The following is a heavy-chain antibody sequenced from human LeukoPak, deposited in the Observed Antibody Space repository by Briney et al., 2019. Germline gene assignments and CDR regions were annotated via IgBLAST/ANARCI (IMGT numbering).Heavy chain of an antibody. J-gene: IGHJ4*02. V-gene: IGHV3-23*01. Sequence: GGSLRLSCAASGFTFTSYAMSWVRQAPGKGLVRVAGISDSGGSTYYADSVKGRFTISRDNSKNTLYLQMNSLRAEDTALYYCAKDTGSRAVAGTPFDYWGQGALVTVSS. CDR3: AKDTGSRAVAGTPFDY. D-gene: IGHD6-19*01. CDR2: ISDSGGST. CDR1: GFTFTSYA.